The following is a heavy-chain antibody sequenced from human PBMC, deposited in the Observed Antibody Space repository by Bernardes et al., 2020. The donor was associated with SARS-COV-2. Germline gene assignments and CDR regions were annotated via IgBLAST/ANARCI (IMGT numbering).Heavy chain of an antibody. D-gene: IGHD2-2*01. Sequence: GGSLRLSCAASGFTISSSSMNWVRQAPGPGLAWVSSISSSSSYIYYADSVKGRFTISRDNAKNSLYLQMNSLRAEDTAVYYCARELVVPAAMYYYYYGMDVWGQGTTVTFSS. CDR3: ARELVVPAAMYYYYYGMDV. V-gene: IGHV3-21*01. CDR1: GFTISSSS. CDR2: ISSSSSYI. J-gene: IGHJ6*02.